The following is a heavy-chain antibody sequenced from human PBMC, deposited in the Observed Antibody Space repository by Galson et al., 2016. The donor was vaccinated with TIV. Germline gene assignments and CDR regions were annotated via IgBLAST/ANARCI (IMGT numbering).Heavy chain of an antibody. CDR3: VKDRAASGPGEFDD. CDR2: ISWNSALI. J-gene: IGHJ4*02. Sequence: SLRLSCATSGFTFDDHAMHWVRHPPGKGLEWLAGISWNSALIHYAESVKGRFTISRDKDKKSMYLQMNSLRPEDTALYYCVKDRAASGPGEFDDWGQGTRVTVAS. CDR1: GFTFDDHA. V-gene: IGHV3-9*01. D-gene: IGHD6-13*01.